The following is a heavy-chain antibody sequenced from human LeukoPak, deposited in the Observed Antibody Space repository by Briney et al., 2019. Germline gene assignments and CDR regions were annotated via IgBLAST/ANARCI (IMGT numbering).Heavy chain of an antibody. CDR3: ARRLTQYDCFDP. CDR2: TYYRSTWYN. D-gene: IGHD2-2*01. Sequence: SQTLSLTCAISGDSVSSNGVTWNWIRQSPSRGLEWLGRTYYRSTWYNDYAVSVRGRITVNPDTSKNQFSLHLNSVTPEDTAVYYCARRLTQYDCFDPWGQGILVTVSS. V-gene: IGHV6-1*01. J-gene: IGHJ5*02. CDR1: GDSVSSNGVT.